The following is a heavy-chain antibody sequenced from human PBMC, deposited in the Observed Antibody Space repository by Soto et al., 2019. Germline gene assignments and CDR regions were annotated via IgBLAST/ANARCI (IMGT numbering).Heavy chain of an antibody. J-gene: IGHJ3*02. D-gene: IGHD3-10*01. CDR2: IYYSGST. CDR3: ARSSNVLLWFGETYDAFDI. V-gene: IGHV4-59*01. CDR1: GGTMSSYY. Sequence: SETLSLTCTVSGGTMSSYYWSWIRKPPGKGLEWIGYIYYSGSTNYNPSLKSRVTISVDTSKNQFSLKLSSVTAADTAVYYCARSSNVLLWFGETYDAFDIWGQGTMVTVSS.